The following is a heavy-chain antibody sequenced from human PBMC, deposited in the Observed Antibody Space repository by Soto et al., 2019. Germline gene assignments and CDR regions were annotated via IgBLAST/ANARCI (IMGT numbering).Heavy chain of an antibody. CDR2: ISGSGGST. CDR3: AKAITVAGYYFDY. CDR1: GFTFSSYY. J-gene: IGHJ4*02. Sequence: GGCLRLSCAVSGFTFSSYYMSWVRHAPGKGLEWVPVISGSGGSTYYADSVKGRFTISRDNSKNTLYLQMNSLRAEDTAVYYCAKAITVAGYYFDYWGQGTLVTVSS. V-gene: IGHV3-23*01. D-gene: IGHD6-19*01.